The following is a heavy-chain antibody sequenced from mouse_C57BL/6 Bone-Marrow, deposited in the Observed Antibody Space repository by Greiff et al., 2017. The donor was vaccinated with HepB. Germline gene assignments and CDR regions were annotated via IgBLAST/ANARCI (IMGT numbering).Heavy chain of an antibody. CDR2: IYPGDGDT. J-gene: IGHJ2*01. CDR1: GYAFSSSW. CDR3: ARSRGTTDYFDY. Sequence: VQLQQSGPELVKPGASVKISCKASGYAFSSSWMNWVKQRPGKGLEWIGRIYPGDGDTNYNGKVKGKATLTAYKSSSTAYMQLSRLASEDSAVYFCARSRGTTDYFDYWGQGTTLTVSS. V-gene: IGHV1-82*01. D-gene: IGHD1-1*01.